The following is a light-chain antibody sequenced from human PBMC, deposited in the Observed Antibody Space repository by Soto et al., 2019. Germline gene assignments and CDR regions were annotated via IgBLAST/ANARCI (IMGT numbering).Light chain of an antibody. CDR2: DAS. Sequence: QAVRAQPRSVSGSPGQSVTISCSGTSSDVGGYNYVSWYQQHPGKAPKLMIYDASKRPSGVPDRFSGSKSGNTASLTISGLQAEDEADYYCCSYAGSYTLSAFGTGTKVTVL. CDR1: SSDVGGYNY. V-gene: IGLV2-11*01. J-gene: IGLJ1*01. CDR3: CSYAGSYTLSA.